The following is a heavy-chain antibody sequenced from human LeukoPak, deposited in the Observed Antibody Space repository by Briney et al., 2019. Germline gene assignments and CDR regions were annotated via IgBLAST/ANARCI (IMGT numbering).Heavy chain of an antibody. CDR2: VYTSGFT. CDR1: AASINRFF. CDR3: AREEAEASRSIDY. V-gene: IGHV4-4*07. Sequence: SETLSLTCTVSAASINRFFWTWIRQPAGKGREWVVHVYTSGFTTFNPSLMSRLAMSVDTSKTQISLKFTSVTAADTAVYYCAREEAEASRSIDYWGQGVLVTVSS. J-gene: IGHJ4*02. D-gene: IGHD2-2*01.